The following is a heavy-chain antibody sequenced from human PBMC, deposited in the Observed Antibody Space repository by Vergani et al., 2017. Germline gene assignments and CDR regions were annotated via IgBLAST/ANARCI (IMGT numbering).Heavy chain of an antibody. CDR1: GFSFNTYW. J-gene: IGHJ5*02. V-gene: IGHV3-74*03. CDR2: IDEYGNRA. Sequence: EVQLVESGGGSVQSGGSLRLSCVASGFSFNTYWMHWVRQVPGKGLMWVARIDEYGNRATYGDFERGRFTISRDNSKNTLYLQMNSLRAEDTAVYYCAKGKESGSYGRNWFYPWGQGTLVTVSS. CDR3: AKGKESGSYGRNWFYP. D-gene: IGHD1-26*01.